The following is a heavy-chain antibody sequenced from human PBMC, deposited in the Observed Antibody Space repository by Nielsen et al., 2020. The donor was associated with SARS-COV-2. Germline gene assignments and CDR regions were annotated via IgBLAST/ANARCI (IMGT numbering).Heavy chain of an antibody. CDR2: ISSSGSTI. J-gene: IGHJ5*02. D-gene: IGHD6-19*01. CDR1: GFTFSSYE. V-gene: IGHV3-48*03. CDR3: ARIMTSRIAVAGTFWFDP. Sequence: GESLKISCAASGFTFSSYEMNWVRQAPGKGLEWVSYISSSGSTIYYADSVKGRFTISRDNAKNSLYLQMNSLRAEDTAVYYCARIMTSRIAVAGTFWFDPWGQGTLVTVSS.